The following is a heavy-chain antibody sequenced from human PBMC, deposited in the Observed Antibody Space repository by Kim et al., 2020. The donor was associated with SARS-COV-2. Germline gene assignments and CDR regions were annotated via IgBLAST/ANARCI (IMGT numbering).Heavy chain of an antibody. Sequence: SETLSLTCTVSGGSISSYYWSWIRQPPGKGLEWIGYIYYSGSTNYNPSLKSRVTISVDTSKNQFSLKLSSVTAADTAVYYCARQPGNVHSSSWGYYYYGMDVWGQGTTVTVSS. V-gene: IGHV4-59*08. CDR3: ARQPGNVHSSSWGYYYYGMDV. D-gene: IGHD6-13*01. CDR2: IYYSGST. CDR1: GGSISSYY. J-gene: IGHJ6*02.